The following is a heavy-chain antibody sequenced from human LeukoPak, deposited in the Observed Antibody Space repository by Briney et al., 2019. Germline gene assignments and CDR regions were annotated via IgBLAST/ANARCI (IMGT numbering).Heavy chain of an antibody. CDR3: ARVDSTYGYAGGNYFAY. D-gene: IGHD5-18*01. CDR1: GGSISSYY. J-gene: IGHJ4*02. Sequence: SETLPLTCTVSGGSISSYYWSWIRQPAGKGLEWLGRIYTSGSTNYNPPLKSRVPMSVDTSKNQFSLKLSSVTAADTAVYYCARVDSTYGYAGGNYFAYWGQGTLVTVSS. V-gene: IGHV4-4*07. CDR2: IYTSGST.